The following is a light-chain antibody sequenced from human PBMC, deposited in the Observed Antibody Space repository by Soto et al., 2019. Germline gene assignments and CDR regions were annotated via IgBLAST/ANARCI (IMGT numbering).Light chain of an antibody. Sequence: EVVLTKSPGTLSLSPGEGATLSCRASQSVRGTSLAWYQQKPGQAPRLLIYSVSSRATGIPDRFSGSGSGTDFTLTISRLEPEDFAVYYCQQYGALPVTFGPGITVDIK. V-gene: IGKV3-20*01. CDR3: QQYGALPVT. CDR2: SVS. CDR1: QSVRGTS. J-gene: IGKJ3*01.